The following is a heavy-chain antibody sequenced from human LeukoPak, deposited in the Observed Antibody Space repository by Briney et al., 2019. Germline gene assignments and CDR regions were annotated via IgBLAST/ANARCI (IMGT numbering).Heavy chain of an antibody. CDR3: AKGTSSSCYSAPNY. J-gene: IGHJ4*02. D-gene: IGHD2-15*01. CDR2: ICSNDNNT. V-gene: IGHV3-23*01. Sequence: GGSLRLSCAASGFTFSSYAMNWVRQAPGKGLEWVSAICSNDNNTYYANSVKGRFTISRDNSKNTLSLQLSSLRAEDTAVYYCAKGTSSSCYSAPNYWGQGTLVTVSS. CDR1: GFTFSSYA.